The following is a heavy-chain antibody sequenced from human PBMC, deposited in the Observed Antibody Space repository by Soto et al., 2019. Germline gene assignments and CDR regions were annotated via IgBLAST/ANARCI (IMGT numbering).Heavy chain of an antibody. CDR3: AKDPDSSSWPRGYNDY. Sequence: GGSLRLSCAASGFAFSSYAMSWVRQAPGKGLEWVSAISGSGGSTYYADSVKGRFTISRDNSKNTLYLQMNSLRAEDTAVYYCAKDPDSSSWPRGYNDYWGQGTLVTVSS. CDR1: GFAFSSYA. D-gene: IGHD6-13*01. CDR2: ISGSGGST. J-gene: IGHJ4*02. V-gene: IGHV3-23*01.